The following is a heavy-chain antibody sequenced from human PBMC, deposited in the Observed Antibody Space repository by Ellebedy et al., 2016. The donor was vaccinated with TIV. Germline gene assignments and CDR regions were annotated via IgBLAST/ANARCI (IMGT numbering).Heavy chain of an antibody. CDR2: VFHSGSN. CDR1: GGSISRDS. J-gene: IGHJ3*02. Sequence: MPSETLSLTCTVSGGSISRDSWSWIRQPPGSGLEWLGYVFHSGSNIYNPSLRSRVNISLDKTQKEVSLNLTSVTAADTAVYFCARSSISVCGVTDVFDIWGQGTVVTVSS. CDR3: ARSSISVCGVTDVFDI. V-gene: IGHV4-59*12. D-gene: IGHD2-21*01.